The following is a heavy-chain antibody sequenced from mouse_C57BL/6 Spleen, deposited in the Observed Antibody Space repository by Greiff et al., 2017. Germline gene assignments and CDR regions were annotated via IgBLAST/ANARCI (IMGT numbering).Heavy chain of an antibody. J-gene: IGHJ4*01. D-gene: IGHD3-2*01. Sequence: VKLQQPGAELVMPGASVKLSCKASGYTFTSYWMHWVKQRPGQGLEWIGEIDPSDSYTNYNQKFKGKSTLTVDKSSSTAYMQLSSLTSEDSAVYYCASGISSLATGAHYYAMDYWGQGTSVTVSS. CDR3: ASGISSLATGAHYYAMDY. CDR1: GYTFTSYW. CDR2: IDPSDSYT. V-gene: IGHV1-69*01.